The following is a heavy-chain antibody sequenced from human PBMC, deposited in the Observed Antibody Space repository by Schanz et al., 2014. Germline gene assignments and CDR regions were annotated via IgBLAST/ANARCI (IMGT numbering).Heavy chain of an antibody. J-gene: IGHJ4*02. CDR3: ARFRVHYSDF. CDR2: IKKDGSEK. CDR1: GFIFNDYY. D-gene: IGHD3-10*01. V-gene: IGHV3-7*03. Sequence: VQLVESGGGLVKPGGSLRLSCAASGFIFNDYYMNWIRQAPGRGLEWVATIKKDGSEKYNVDAVKGRFTISRDNAENSVYLEMKSLRAEDTAFYYCARFRVHYSDFWGQGVLVTVSS.